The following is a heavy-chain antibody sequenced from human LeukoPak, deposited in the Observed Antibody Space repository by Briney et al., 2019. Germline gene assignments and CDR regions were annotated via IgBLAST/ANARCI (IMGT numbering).Heavy chain of an antibody. V-gene: IGHV3-21*01. Sequence: GGSLRLSSAASGFTFSSYSMNWVRQAPRKGLEWGSSISSSSSYIYSADSVKGRFTISRDNAKNSLYLQMNSLRAEDTDVYYCASGQGDSFDIWGQGTMVTVSS. CDR2: ISSSSSYI. CDR3: ASGQGDSFDI. CDR1: GFTFSSYS. J-gene: IGHJ3*02.